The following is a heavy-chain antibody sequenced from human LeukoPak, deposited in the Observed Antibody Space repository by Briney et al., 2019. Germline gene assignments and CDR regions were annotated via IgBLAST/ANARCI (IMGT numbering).Heavy chain of an antibody. V-gene: IGHV4-59*01. J-gene: IGHJ4*02. CDR2: IYYSGST. CDR1: GASISSYY. Sequence: PSETLSLTCTVSGASISSYYWSWIRQPPGKGLEWIAYIYYSGSTNYNPSLKSRVTISLDTSKSQFSLKLSSVTAADTAVYYCARGVVNCSGGSCYFLLDYWGQGTLVTVSS. D-gene: IGHD2-15*01. CDR3: ARGVVNCSGGSCYFLLDY.